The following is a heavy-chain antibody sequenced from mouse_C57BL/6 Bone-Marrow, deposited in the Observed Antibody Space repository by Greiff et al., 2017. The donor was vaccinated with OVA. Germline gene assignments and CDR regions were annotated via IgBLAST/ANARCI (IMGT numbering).Heavy chain of an antibody. CDR1: GYTFTDYN. Sequence: VQLQQSGPELVKPGASVKIPCKASGYTFTDYNMDWVKQSHGKSLEWIGDINPNNGGTIYNQKFKGKATLTVDKSSSTAYMELRSLTSEDTAVYYSARDGNSHYFDDWGQGTTLTVSS. CDR3: ARDGNSHYFDD. V-gene: IGHV1-18*01. CDR2: INPNNGGT. D-gene: IGHD1-1*01. J-gene: IGHJ2*01.